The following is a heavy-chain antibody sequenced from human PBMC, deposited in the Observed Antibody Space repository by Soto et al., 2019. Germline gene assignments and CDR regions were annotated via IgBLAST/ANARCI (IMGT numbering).Heavy chain of an antibody. V-gene: IGHV3-33*01. J-gene: IGHJ4*02. CDR2: ICYDGSNK. Sequence: QVQLVESGGGVVQPGRSLRLSCAASGFTFSSYGMHWVRQAPGKGLEWVAVICYDGSNKYYADSVKGRFTISRDNSKNTLYLQMNSLRAEDTAVYYCARPYYYDSSGYYYWGQGTLVTVSS. D-gene: IGHD3-22*01. CDR1: GFTFSSYG. CDR3: ARPYYYDSSGYYY.